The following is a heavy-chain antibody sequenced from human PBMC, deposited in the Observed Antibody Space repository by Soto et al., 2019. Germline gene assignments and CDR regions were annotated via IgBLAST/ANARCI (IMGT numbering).Heavy chain of an antibody. D-gene: IGHD2-2*01. J-gene: IGHJ6*02. V-gene: IGHV4-4*07. Sequence: KTSETLSLTCTVSGDSISDYYWSWIRQPAGKGLEWIGRIYTTGSTDYNPSLKSRVTISIDMSKNQFSLKVTSMTAADTAVYYCSRVGCSNSKCYTRGMDVWGQGTTVTVSS. CDR2: IYTTGST. CDR3: SRVGCSNSKCYTRGMDV. CDR1: GDSISDYY.